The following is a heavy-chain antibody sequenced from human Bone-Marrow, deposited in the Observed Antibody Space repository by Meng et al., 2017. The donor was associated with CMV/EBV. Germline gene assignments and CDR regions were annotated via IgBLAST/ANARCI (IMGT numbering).Heavy chain of an antibody. Sequence: SETLSLTCTVSGGSISSSSYYWGWIRQPPGKGLEWIGSIYYSGSTYYNPSLKSRVTISVDTSKNQSSLRLSSVTAADTAVYYCARVLRGIAVAGYDYWGQGTLVTVSS. J-gene: IGHJ4*02. V-gene: IGHV4-39*07. D-gene: IGHD6-19*01. CDR1: GGSISSSSYY. CDR3: ARVLRGIAVAGYDY. CDR2: IYYSGST.